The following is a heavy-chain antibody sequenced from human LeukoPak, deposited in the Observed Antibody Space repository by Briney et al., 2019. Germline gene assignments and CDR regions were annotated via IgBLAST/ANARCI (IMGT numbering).Heavy chain of an antibody. CDR3: AKGKARFREDYFDY. CDR2: ISYDGSNK. D-gene: IGHD3-10*01. Sequence: GGSLRLSCAASGFTFSSYGMHWVRRAPGKGLEWVAVISYDGSNKYYSDSVKGRFTISRDNSKNTLYLQMNSLRAEDTAVYYCAKGKARFREDYFDYWGQGTLVTVSS. J-gene: IGHJ4*02. CDR1: GFTFSSYG. V-gene: IGHV3-30*18.